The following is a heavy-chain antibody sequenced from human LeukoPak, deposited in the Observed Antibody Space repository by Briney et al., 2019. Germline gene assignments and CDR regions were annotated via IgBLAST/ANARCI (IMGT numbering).Heavy chain of an antibody. D-gene: IGHD3-10*01. J-gene: IGHJ4*02. CDR1: GYTFTGYY. CDR3: ARTPVNGRLLWFGEFPY. V-gene: IGHV1-2*02. Sequence: GASVKVSCKASGYTFTGYYMHWVRQAPGQGLGWMGWINPNSGGTNYAQKFQGRVTMTRDTSISTAYMELSRLRSDDTAVYYCARTPVNGRLLWFGEFPYWGQGTLVTVSS. CDR2: INPNSGGT.